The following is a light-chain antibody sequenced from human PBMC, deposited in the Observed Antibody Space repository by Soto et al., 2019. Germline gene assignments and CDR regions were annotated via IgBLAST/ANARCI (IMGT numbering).Light chain of an antibody. J-gene: IGKJ1*01. V-gene: IGKV1-27*01. Sequence: DIQMTQSPSSLSASVGDRVTITCRASQDINNYLAWYQQKPGKAPNLLIYGVSTLQAGVPSRFRGSGSGTDFTITISGLQPEDVATYYCQKYNSAPWTFGQGTKVEIK. CDR2: GVS. CDR3: QKYNSAPWT. CDR1: QDINNY.